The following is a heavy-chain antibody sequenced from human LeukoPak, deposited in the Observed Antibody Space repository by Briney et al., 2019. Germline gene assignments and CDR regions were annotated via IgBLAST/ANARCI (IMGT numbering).Heavy chain of an antibody. Sequence: ASVKVSCKASGYTFTSYGVSWVRQAPGQGLEWMGWISTYNGNTNYAQNLQGRVTMTTDTSTSTAYMELRSLRSDDTAVYYCARAGSSWYSLLDNWGQGTLVTVSS. CDR1: GYTFTSYG. J-gene: IGHJ4*02. CDR2: ISTYNGNT. V-gene: IGHV1-18*01. CDR3: ARAGSSWYSLLDN. D-gene: IGHD6-13*01.